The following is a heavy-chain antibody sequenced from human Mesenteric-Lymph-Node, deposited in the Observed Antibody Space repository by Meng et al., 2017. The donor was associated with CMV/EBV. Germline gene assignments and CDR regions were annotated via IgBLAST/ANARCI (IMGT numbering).Heavy chain of an antibody. Sequence: ASVTVSCKASGATFSSYAISWVRQAPGQGLEWMGWINPDSGGTNHAQKFQDRVTMTRDTSISTAYMQLSRLRSDDTAVYYCARAKGGYSYGTLGGHQYYGMDVWGQGTTVTVSS. CDR2: INPDSGGT. J-gene: IGHJ6*02. CDR3: ARAKGGYSYGTLGGHQYYGMDV. V-gene: IGHV1-2*02. D-gene: IGHD5-18*01. CDR1: GATFSSYA.